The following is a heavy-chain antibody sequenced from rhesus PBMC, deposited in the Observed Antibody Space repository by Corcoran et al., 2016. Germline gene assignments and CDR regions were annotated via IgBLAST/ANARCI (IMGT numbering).Heavy chain of an antibody. CDR3: ARSYYYSGSYYYGAYYFDY. CDR2: IIPLVGIT. CDR1: GFTFGSYA. Sequence: QVQLVQSGAEVKKPGASVKVSCKASGFTFGSYAINWVRQAPGQGLEWMGVIIPLVGITNYAGKFQGRVTITADTSTSTAYMELSSLRSEDTAVYYCARSYYYSGSYYYGAYYFDYWGQGVLVTVSS. V-gene: IGHV1-198*02. D-gene: IGHD3-16*01. J-gene: IGHJ4*01.